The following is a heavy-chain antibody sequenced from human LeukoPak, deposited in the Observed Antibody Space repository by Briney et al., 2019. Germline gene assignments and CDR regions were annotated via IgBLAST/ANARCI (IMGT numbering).Heavy chain of an antibody. J-gene: IGHJ5*02. CDR2: IDPSDSYT. D-gene: IGHD2-15*01. CDR1: GYSFTCYW. CDR3: ACYSGVLNWFDP. Sequence: PGESLKISCQGSGYSFTCYWISWVRQMPGKGLEWMGRIDPSDSYTNYSPSFQGHVTISADKSISTAYLQWSSLKASDTGMYYCACYSGVLNWFDPWGQGTLVTVSS. V-gene: IGHV5-10-1*01.